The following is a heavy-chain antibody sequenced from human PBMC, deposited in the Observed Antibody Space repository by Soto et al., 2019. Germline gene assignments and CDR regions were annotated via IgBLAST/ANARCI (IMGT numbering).Heavy chain of an antibody. CDR1: GFTFSSYA. D-gene: IGHD3-10*01. CDR3: TKVPRPTMVRGVNVSLYYFDY. J-gene: IGHJ4*02. CDR2: ISGSGGST. Sequence: VGSLRVSCAASGFTFSSYAMSWVRQAPWRGLEWVSAISGSGGSTYYADSVKGRFTISRDNSKNTLYLQMNSLRAEDTAVYYCTKVPRPTMVRGVNVSLYYFDYWGQETLVPTSS. V-gene: IGHV3-23*01.